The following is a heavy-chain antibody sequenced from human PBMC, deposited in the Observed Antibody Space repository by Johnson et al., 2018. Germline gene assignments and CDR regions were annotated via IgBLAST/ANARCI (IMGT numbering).Heavy chain of an antibody. Sequence: QVQLVQSGGGVVQPGRSLRLSCAASGFTFSSYGMHWVRQAPGKGLEWVAVISYDGSNKYYADPVKGRFTISRDNSKNTLYLQMNSLRAEDTAVYYWAKCYGDYVYYYYGMDVWGQGTTVTVSS. CDR2: ISYDGSNK. V-gene: IGHV3-30*18. D-gene: IGHD4-17*01. CDR3: AKCYGDYVYYYYGMDV. J-gene: IGHJ6*02. CDR1: GFTFSSYG.